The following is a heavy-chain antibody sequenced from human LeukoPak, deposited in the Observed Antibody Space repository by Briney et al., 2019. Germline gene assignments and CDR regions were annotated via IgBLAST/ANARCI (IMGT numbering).Heavy chain of an antibody. CDR3: ARGIVVTGSYYYFDY. Sequence: PSETLSLTCTVSGGSISSYYWTWIRQPAGKGLEWIGRIHTSGSTNYNPALKSRVTMSVVTSKNLFSLKLTSVTAADTAVYYCARGIVVTGSYYYFDYWGQGTLVTVSS. J-gene: IGHJ4*02. CDR1: GGSISSYY. CDR2: IHTSGST. V-gene: IGHV4-4*07. D-gene: IGHD2-21*01.